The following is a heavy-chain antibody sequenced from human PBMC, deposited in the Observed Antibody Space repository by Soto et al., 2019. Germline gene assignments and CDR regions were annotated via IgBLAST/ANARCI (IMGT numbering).Heavy chain of an antibody. Sequence: ESGGGVVPPGRSLRLSCAASGFTFSNYGMQWVRQAPGKGLEWVAVIQDDGNDEYYADSVKGRFTISRDNSKNTLYLQMNSLRAEDTAVYYCARWRGGYSGSYSDYWGQGTLVTVSS. V-gene: IGHV3-33*05. CDR2: IQDDGNDE. CDR1: GFTFSNYG. D-gene: IGHD1-26*01. CDR3: ARWRGGYSGSYSDY. J-gene: IGHJ4*02.